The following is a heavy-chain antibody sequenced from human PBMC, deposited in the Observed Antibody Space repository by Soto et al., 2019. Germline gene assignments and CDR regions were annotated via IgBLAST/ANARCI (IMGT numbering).Heavy chain of an antibody. CDR2: ISYDGSNK. CDR3: ANPLQVVVVAATRFDY. Sequence: PGGSLRLSCAASGFTFSSYAMHWVRQAPGKGLEWVAVISYDGSNKYYADSVKGGFTIPRDNSKNTLYLQMNSLRAEDTAVYYCANPLQVVVVAATRFDYWGQGTLVTVSS. V-gene: IGHV3-30-3*01. D-gene: IGHD2-15*01. CDR1: GFTFSSYA. J-gene: IGHJ4*02.